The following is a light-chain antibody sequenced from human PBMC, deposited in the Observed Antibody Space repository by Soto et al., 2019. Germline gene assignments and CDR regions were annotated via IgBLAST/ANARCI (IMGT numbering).Light chain of an antibody. CDR1: QGVGNE. J-gene: IGKJ1*01. V-gene: IGKV1-17*01. Sequence: DLPMTQSPSSLAASVGDRVIITCRASQGVGNEVGWYQQKPGKAPKRLIYAASTLQSGTPSRFSGSGSGTEFTLTISSLQPEDFATYFCSQHNAYPRTFGQGTRVEMK. CDR2: AAS. CDR3: SQHNAYPRT.